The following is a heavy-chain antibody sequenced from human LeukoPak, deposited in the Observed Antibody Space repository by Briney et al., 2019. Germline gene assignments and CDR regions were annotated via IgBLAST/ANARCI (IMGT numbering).Heavy chain of an antibody. CDR2: INPNSGGT. V-gene: IGHV1-2*02. Sequence: GASVKVSCKISGYSFTGYFIHWVRQAPGQGFEWLGWINPNSGGTKYAQKFQDRVSMTRDTSIGAAYMELNSLRLDDTAVYYCARGVAAAGSRLDPWGQGTLITVSS. D-gene: IGHD6-13*01. CDR1: GYSFTGYF. J-gene: IGHJ5*02. CDR3: ARGVAAAGSRLDP.